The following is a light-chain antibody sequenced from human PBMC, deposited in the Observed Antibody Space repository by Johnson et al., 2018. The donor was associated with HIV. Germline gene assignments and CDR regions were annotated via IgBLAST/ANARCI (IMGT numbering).Light chain of an antibody. J-gene: IGLJ1*01. CDR3: GTWDSSLSAGGV. CDR2: ENN. CDR1: SSNIGNNY. Sequence: QSVLTQPPSVSAAPGQKVTISCSGSSSNIGNNYVSWNQQLPGTAPKLLIYENNKRPSGIPDRFSGSKSGTSATLGITGLQTGDEADYYCGTWDSSLSAGGVFGTGTKVTVL. V-gene: IGLV1-51*01.